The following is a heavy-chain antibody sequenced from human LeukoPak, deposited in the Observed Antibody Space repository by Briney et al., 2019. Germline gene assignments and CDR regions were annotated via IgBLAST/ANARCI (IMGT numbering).Heavy chain of an antibody. D-gene: IGHD5-18*01. Sequence: GGSLRLSCAASGFTVSSNYMSWVRQAPGKGLEWVSAITGSGVSTHYADSVKGRFTISRDNSKDSLYLQMSSLRAEDTAVYYCAKDSGYTYGLSPYYFDCWGQGTLVTVSA. CDR3: AKDSGYTYGLSPYYFDC. CDR1: GFTVSSNY. V-gene: IGHV3-23*01. J-gene: IGHJ4*02. CDR2: ITGSGVST.